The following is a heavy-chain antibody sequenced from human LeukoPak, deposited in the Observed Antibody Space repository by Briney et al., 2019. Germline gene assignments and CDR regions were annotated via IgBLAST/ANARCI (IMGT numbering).Heavy chain of an antibody. CDR2: ISGSDGST. J-gene: IGHJ4*02. CDR3: AKARGSTSSLSIDS. D-gene: IGHD2-15*01. CDR1: GFTFTSHA. Sequence: QPGGSLRLSCAGSGFTFTSHAMSWVRQAPGKGLEWVSAISGSDGSTYFADSVKGRFTISRDISKNTLSLQMNSLRAEDTAVYYCAKARGSTSSLSIDSWGQGTLVTVSS. V-gene: IGHV3-23*01.